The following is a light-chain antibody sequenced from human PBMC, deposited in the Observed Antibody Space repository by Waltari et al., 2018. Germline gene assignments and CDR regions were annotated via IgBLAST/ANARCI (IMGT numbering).Light chain of an antibody. CDR2: DTT. Sequence: QAVVTQEPSLTVSPGGTVTLTCGSSTGTVTSGHYPYWFQQKPGQAPRTLIYDTTDKHSWTPARFSDSLLGGKAALTLSGAQPEDEAEYYCLLSYTGFGAVFGGGTQLTVL. J-gene: IGLJ7*01. CDR3: LLSYTGFGAV. V-gene: IGLV7-46*01. CDR1: TGTVTSGHY.